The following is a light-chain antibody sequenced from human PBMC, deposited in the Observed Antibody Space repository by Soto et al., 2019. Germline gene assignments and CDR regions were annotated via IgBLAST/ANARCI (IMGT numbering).Light chain of an antibody. J-gene: IGLJ2*01. CDR1: SSDVGSYNF. Sequence: QSALTQPASVSGSPGQSITISCTGTSSDVGSYNFVSWFQQHPGKVPKLIIYEGTERPSGVSNRFSVSKSGNTASLTISGLQPEDEADYYCCSYAGPSTIFGGGTKLTVL. CDR3: CSYAGPSTI. V-gene: IGLV2-23*01. CDR2: EGT.